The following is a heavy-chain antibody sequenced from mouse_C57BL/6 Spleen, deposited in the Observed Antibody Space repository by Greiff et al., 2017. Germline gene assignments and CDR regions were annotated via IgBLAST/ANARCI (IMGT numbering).Heavy chain of an antibody. CDR3: ARVDGSSPFDY. CDR1: GYTFTSYW. J-gene: IGHJ2*01. CDR2: IDPSDSYT. Sequence: QVQLKQPGAELVKPGASVKLSCKASGYTFTSYWMQWVKQRPGQGLEWIGEIDPSDSYTNYNQKFKGKATLTVDTSSSTAYMQLSSLTSEDSAVYYCARVDGSSPFDYWGQGTTLTVSS. V-gene: IGHV1-50*01. D-gene: IGHD1-1*01.